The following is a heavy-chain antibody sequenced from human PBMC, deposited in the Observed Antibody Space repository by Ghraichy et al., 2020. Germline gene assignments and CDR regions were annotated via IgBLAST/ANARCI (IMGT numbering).Heavy chain of an antibody. D-gene: IGHD6-13*01. V-gene: IGHV4-34*01. Sequence: SETLSLTCAVYGGSFSGYYWSWIRQPPGKGLEWIGEINHSGSTNYNPSLKSRVTISVDTSKNQFSLKLSSVTAADTAVYYCARGRRGSWHYFDYWGQGTLVTVSS. J-gene: IGHJ4*02. CDR2: INHSGST. CDR3: ARGRRGSWHYFDY. CDR1: GGSFSGYY.